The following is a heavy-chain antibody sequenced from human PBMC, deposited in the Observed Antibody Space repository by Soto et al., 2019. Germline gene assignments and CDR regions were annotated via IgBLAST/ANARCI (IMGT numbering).Heavy chain of an antibody. D-gene: IGHD3-22*01. CDR1: GGSISSGDYY. Sequence: SETLSLTCTVSGGSISSGDYYWSWIRQPPGKGLEWIGYIYYSGSTYYNPSLKSRVTISVDTSKNQFSLKLSSVTAADTAVYYCASQVRDSSGYYSDDWGQGTLVTVSS. CDR3: ASQVRDSSGYYSDD. J-gene: IGHJ4*02. CDR2: IYYSGST. V-gene: IGHV4-30-4*01.